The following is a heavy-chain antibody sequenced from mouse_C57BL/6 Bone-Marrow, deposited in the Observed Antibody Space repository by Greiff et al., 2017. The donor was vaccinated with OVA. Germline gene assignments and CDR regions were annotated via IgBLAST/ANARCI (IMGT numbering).Heavy chain of an antibody. J-gene: IGHJ1*03. CDR2: IDPEDGKT. D-gene: IGHD1-1*01. V-gene: IGHV14-2*01. CDR1: GFNIKDYY. CDR3: ARSYGSSYWYFDV. Sequence: EVQLQQSGAELVKPGASVKLSCTASGFNIKDYYMHWVKQRTEQGLEWIGRIDPEDGKTKYAPKFQGKATITADTSSNTAYLQLSSLTSEDTAVYYCARSYGSSYWYFDVWGTGTTVTVSS.